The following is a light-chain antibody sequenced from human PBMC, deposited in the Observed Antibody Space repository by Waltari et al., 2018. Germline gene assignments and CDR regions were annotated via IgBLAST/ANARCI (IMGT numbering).Light chain of an antibody. CDR3: QQYENLPYT. Sequence: EIQMTQSPTSMSASRGDRVTSTCQASQDIINYLNWYQQTPGKAPKLLIYDASNLATGVPSRFSGGGSGTDFSLTITSLHPEDIATYFCQQYENLPYTFGQGTKLEIK. V-gene: IGKV1-33*01. CDR1: QDIINY. CDR2: DAS. J-gene: IGKJ2*01.